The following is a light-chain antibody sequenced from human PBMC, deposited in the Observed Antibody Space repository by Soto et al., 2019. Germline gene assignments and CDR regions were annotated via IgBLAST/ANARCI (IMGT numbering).Light chain of an antibody. Sequence: DVPMTQSPSSLSASVGDRVSITCRASQGISNFLAWFQHKPGQAPKPLIYAASSSQSGVPSKFSGSGSGTAFSLTISSLQPEDSASYYCQQYHSYLWTFGQGTKVEIK. J-gene: IGKJ1*01. CDR2: AAS. V-gene: IGKV1-16*02. CDR3: QQYHSYLWT. CDR1: QGISNF.